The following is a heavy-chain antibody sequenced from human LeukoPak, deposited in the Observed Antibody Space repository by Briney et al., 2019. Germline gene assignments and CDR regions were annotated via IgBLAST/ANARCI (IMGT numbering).Heavy chain of an antibody. CDR3: ARHIGGGIEDMDV. CDR1: GGSISTYY. J-gene: IGHJ6*03. V-gene: IGHV4-59*08. Sequence: SETLSLTCTVSGGSISTYYLSWIRQSPGKGLEWIGYIYVTGTRYNPYLQRRVTISVDRARNQFFLKMSSVTAADTAVYYCARHIGGGIEDMDVWGKGTKVIVSS. D-gene: IGHD3-16*02. CDR2: IYVTGT.